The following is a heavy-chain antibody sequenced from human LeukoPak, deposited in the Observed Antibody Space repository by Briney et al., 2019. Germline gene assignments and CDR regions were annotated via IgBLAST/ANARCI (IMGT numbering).Heavy chain of an antibody. Sequence: GGSLRLSCAASGFTFDDYAMHWVRQAPGKGLEWVSGISWNSGSIGYADSVKGRFTISRDNAKNSLYLQMNSLRAEDTAVYYCARDSTPHFSGSLRLNYWGQGTLVTVSS. J-gene: IGHJ4*02. CDR2: ISWNSGSI. CDR3: ARDSTPHFSGSLRLNY. CDR1: GFTFDDYA. D-gene: IGHD1-26*01. V-gene: IGHV3-9*01.